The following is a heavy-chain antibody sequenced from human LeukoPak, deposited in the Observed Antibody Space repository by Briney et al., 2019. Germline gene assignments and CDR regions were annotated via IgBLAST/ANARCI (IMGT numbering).Heavy chain of an antibody. V-gene: IGHV5-10-1*01. Sequence: ESLKISFKGSGYSFTNYWISWVRQMPGKGLEWMGRIHPSDSYTKYSPSFQGHVTISVDKSISTAYLQWSSLKASDSAMYYCARLRYDSSGYDYWGQGTLVTVSS. CDR3: ARLRYDSSGYDY. J-gene: IGHJ4*02. CDR1: GYSFTNYW. CDR2: IHPSDSYT. D-gene: IGHD3-22*01.